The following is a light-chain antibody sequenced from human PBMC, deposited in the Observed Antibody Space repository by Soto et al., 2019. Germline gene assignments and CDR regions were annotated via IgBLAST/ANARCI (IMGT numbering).Light chain of an antibody. Sequence: DIEMTQSPSSLSASVGDRVTITCRASQAINNYLAWYQQKPGKVPKLLIHAASTLQSGVPSRFRGSGSGTEFTLTISSLQPADVATYYCQKYNGAPPFTFGPGTKVEIK. V-gene: IGKV1-27*01. J-gene: IGKJ3*01. CDR2: AAS. CDR1: QAINNY. CDR3: QKYNGAPPFT.